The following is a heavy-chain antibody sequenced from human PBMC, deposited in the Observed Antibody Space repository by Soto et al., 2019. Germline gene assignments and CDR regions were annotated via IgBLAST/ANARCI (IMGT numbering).Heavy chain of an antibody. J-gene: IGHJ4*02. CDR2: INPNSGDT. CDR1: GYTFTGYY. V-gene: IGHV1-2*02. CDR3: ARSLSTIGGRPDS. D-gene: IGHD6-6*01. Sequence: ASVKVSCKASGYTFTGYYMHWVRQAPGQGLEWMGWINPNSGDTKYAQKFQGRVTMTRDTSTRTAYMEVSRLTSDDTTVYYCARSLSTIGGRPDSWGQGTLVTVSS.